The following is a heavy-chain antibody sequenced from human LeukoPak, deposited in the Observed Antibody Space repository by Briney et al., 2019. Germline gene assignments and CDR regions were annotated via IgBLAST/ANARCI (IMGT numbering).Heavy chain of an antibody. CDR2: ISSSGSTI. CDR1: GFTFSDYY. CDR3: ARTNSRSCWFDP. V-gene: IGHV3-11*04. J-gene: IGHJ5*02. Sequence: GGSLRLSCAASGFTFSDYYMSWIHQAPGKGLEWVSYISSSGSTIYYADSVKGRFTISRDNAKSSLYLQMNSLRAEDTAVYYCARTNSRSCWFDPWGQGTLVTVSS. D-gene: IGHD6-13*01.